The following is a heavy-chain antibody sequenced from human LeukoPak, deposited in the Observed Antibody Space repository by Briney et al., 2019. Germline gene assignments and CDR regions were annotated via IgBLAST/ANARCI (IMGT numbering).Heavy chain of an antibody. J-gene: IGHJ4*02. V-gene: IGHV3-23*01. D-gene: IGHD3-22*01. CDR1: GFTFNNFA. CDR2: ITAGGGST. CDR3: AKRHDSSGPTGYFDY. Sequence: GGSLRLSCAASGFTFNNFAMIWVRQAPGKGLEWVSVITAGGGSTYYADSVKGRFTISRDNSKNTLYLQMNSLRAEDTAVYYCAKRHDSSGPTGYFDYWGQGTLVTVSS.